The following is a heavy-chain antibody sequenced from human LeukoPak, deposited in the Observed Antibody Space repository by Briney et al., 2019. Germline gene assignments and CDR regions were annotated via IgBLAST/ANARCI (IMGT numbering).Heavy chain of an antibody. CDR2: IHYGESP. V-gene: IGHV4-39*02. Sequence: SETLSLTCTVSVGSISSSSYYWGWIRQPPGKGLEWIGIIHYGESPYYSPSLESRITISMDTSKNHFSLNLSSVTATDTAVYYCARGGGVRTGSGWRPGNYFDFWGQGSLVIVSS. D-gene: IGHD6-19*01. J-gene: IGHJ4*02. CDR3: ARGGGVRTGSGWRPGNYFDF. CDR1: VGSISSSSYY.